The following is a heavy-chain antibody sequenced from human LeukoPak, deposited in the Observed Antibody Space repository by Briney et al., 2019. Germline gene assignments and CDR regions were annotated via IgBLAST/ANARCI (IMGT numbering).Heavy chain of an antibody. J-gene: IGHJ4*02. V-gene: IGHV1-2*02. D-gene: IGHD5-18*01. CDR1: GYTFTGYY. CDR2: INPNSGGT. CDR3: ARDRGDSYGYLHY. Sequence: ASVKVSCKASGYTFTGYYMHWVRQAPGQGLEWMGWINPNSGGTNYAQKFQGRVTMTRDTSISTAYMELSRVRSDDTAVYYCARDRGDSYGYLHYWGQGTLVTVSS.